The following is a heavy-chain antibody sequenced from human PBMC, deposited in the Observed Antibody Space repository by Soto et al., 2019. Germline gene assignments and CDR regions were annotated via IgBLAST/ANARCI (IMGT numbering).Heavy chain of an antibody. Sequence: ALSLTCTVSVTSISSYYWSWIRQPPGKGLEWIAKIHYSGTTNYNPSLASRVTLSVDKSKNQFSLKMTSVTAGDRPLYFRGRYTSYVIDSWGQGTLVTVSS. D-gene: IGHD2-8*01. J-gene: IGHJ5*01. CDR1: VTSISSYY. CDR2: IHYSGTT. V-gene: IGHV4-59*01. CDR3: GRYTSYVIDS.